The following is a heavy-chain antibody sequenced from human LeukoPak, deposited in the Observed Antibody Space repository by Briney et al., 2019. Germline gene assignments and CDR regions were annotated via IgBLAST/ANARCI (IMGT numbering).Heavy chain of an antibody. CDR2: ISAYNGNT. CDR1: GYTFTSYG. Sequence: EASVKVSCKPSGYTFTSYGISWVQQAPGQGLAWMGWISAYNGNTNYAQKIQGRVTMTTDTSTSTAYMELRSLRSDDTAVYYCARIVVVFGGLVSVDYSDYWGQGTLVTVSS. V-gene: IGHV1-18*01. J-gene: IGHJ4*02. D-gene: IGHD5/OR15-5a*01. CDR3: ARIVVVFGGLVSVDYSDY.